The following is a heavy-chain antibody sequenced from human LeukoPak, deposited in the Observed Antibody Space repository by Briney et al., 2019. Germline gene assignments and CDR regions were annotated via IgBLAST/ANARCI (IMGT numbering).Heavy chain of an antibody. CDR2: IYSGGST. CDR1: GFTVSSNY. J-gene: IGHJ4*02. V-gene: IGHV3-53*01. Sequence: GGSLRLSCAASGFTVSSNYMSWVRQAPGKGLEWVSVIYSGGSTYYADPVKGRFTISRDNSKNTLYLQMNGLRAEDTAVYYCAGLAAGMMDRDDYWGQGTLVTVSS. CDR3: AGLAAGMMDRDDY. D-gene: IGHD6-13*01.